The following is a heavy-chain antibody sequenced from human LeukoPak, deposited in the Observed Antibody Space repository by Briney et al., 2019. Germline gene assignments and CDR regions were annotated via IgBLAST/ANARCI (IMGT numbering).Heavy chain of an antibody. Sequence: SETLSLTCNVSGASIKTYYWTWIRQPPGKGLEYIGYIYSRGSTNYNPSLKSRVTLSVDTSKNQCSLRLRSLTAADTGVYYCARAWGAYYYYMDVWGKGTTVTVSS. V-gene: IGHV4-59*01. CDR3: ARAWGAYYYYMDV. CDR2: IYSRGST. CDR1: GASIKTYY. J-gene: IGHJ6*03. D-gene: IGHD7-27*01.